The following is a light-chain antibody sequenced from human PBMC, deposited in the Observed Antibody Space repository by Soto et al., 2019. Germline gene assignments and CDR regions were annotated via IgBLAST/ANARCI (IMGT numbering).Light chain of an antibody. Sequence: AIRMTQSPSSLSASTGDRVTITCRASQDFSDYLVWYQQKPWKAPKVLIHAPSTLQGGASSRFSGSRSGTDFTLTINSLQSEDFATYYCQHYYTYPWTFGQGTKVEV. CDR2: APS. CDR3: QHYYTYPWT. CDR1: QDFSDY. J-gene: IGKJ1*01. V-gene: IGKV1-8*01.